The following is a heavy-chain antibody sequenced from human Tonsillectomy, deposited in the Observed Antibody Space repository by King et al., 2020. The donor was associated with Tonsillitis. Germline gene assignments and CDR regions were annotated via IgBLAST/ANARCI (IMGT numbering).Heavy chain of an antibody. V-gene: IGHV3-23*04. CDR3: AKAASNYDILTGYYYFDY. J-gene: IGHJ4*02. CDR1: GFTFSSYA. CDR2: ISGSGVST. Sequence: VQLVESGGCLVQPGGSRRLSCAASGFTFSSYAMSWVRQAPGMGLEWVSGISGSGVSTYYADSVKCRFTISRDNSKNTLNLQMNSLRAEDTAVYYCAKAASNYDILTGYYYFDYWGQGTLVTVSS. D-gene: IGHD3-9*01.